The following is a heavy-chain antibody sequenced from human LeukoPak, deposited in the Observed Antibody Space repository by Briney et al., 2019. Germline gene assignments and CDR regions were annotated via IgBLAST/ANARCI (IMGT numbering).Heavy chain of an antibody. J-gene: IGHJ4*02. V-gene: IGHV3-23*01. D-gene: IGHD2-2*01. Sequence: GGSLRLSCAASGFNFISYSMSWVRQAPGKGLEWVSVIRGSGVSTYYADSVKGRFTISRDNSKNTLYLQMDNLRAEDTAIYYCAKRQGSSASCYDYWGQGTLVTVSS. CDR3: AKRQGSSASCYDY. CDR2: IRGSGVST. CDR1: GFNFISYS.